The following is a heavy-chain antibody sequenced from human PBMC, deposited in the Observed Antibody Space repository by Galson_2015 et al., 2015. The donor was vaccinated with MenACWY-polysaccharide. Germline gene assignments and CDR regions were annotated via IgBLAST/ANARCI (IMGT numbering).Heavy chain of an antibody. J-gene: IGHJ4*02. D-gene: IGHD1-26*01. CDR2: INVNNGNT. Sequence: SVKVSCKASGYTFNTYGISWVRQAPGQGLEWMGWINVNNGNTNYAQKFEGRVTLTTDISTSTAYMELRSLTSDDTAVYYCARDHWVGPKASVYWGQGTLVTASS. V-gene: IGHV1-18*01. CDR3: ARDHWVGPKASVY. CDR1: GYTFNTYG.